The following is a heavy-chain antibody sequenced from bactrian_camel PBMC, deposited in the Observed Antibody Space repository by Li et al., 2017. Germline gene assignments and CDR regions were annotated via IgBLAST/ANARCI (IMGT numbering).Heavy chain of an antibody. CDR2: MYSGESST. D-gene: IGHD1*01. CDR3: VADCELRYGHFDFEIGS. CDR1: GPTYTINC. V-gene: IGHV3S54*01. Sequence: HVQLVESGGGSVQAGGLLSLSCAASGPTYTINCWGWFRQGPENKREGVAQMYSGESSTYYADSVKGRFTISHDNAKRTLYLQMNNLKPEDTAMYYCVADCELRYGHFDFEIGSRGQGTQVTVS. J-gene: IGHJ4*01.